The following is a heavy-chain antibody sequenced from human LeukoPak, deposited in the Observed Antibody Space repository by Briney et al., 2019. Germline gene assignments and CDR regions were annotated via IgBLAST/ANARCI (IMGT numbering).Heavy chain of an antibody. V-gene: IGHV3-23*01. CDR3: ARGYYDFWSGYYTHFDY. D-gene: IGHD3-3*01. Sequence: GGSLRLSCAASGFTFSSYAMSWVRQAPGKGLEWVSAISGSGGSTYYADSVKGRFTISRDNAKNSLYLQMNSLRAEDTAVYYCARGYYDFWSGYYTHFDYWGQGTLVTVSS. CDR1: GFTFSSYA. CDR2: ISGSGGST. J-gene: IGHJ4*02.